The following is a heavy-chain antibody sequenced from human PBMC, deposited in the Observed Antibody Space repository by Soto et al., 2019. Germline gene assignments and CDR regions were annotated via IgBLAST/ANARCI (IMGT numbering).Heavy chain of an antibody. CDR2: GSDSRSA. CDR3: ARDRSCSITSCSEYYYHDMDV. D-gene: IGHD2-2*01. J-gene: IGHJ6*02. V-gene: IGHV4-34*01. Sequence: AETLCLTCAVYGGAFSGYDWSWFRQPPGKGLEWVGEGSDSRSATFNPSLKSRVIMSVDTSKNSVSLRLSSVISADTAVYYCARDRSCSITSCSEYYYHDMDVWGQGTTVTVSS. CDR1: GGAFSGYD.